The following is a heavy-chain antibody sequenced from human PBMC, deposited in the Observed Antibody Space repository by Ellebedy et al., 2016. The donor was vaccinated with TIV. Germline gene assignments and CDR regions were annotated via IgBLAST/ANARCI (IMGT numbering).Heavy chain of an antibody. J-gene: IGHJ6*02. V-gene: IGHV4-4*02. D-gene: IGHD2-2*01. CDR2: SYHRGST. CDR3: ARYRSGIVVVPAHYGMDV. CDR1: GGSISSTNW. Sequence: SETLSLTXAVSGGSISSTNWWSWVRQAPGKGLEWIGESYHRGSTNYNPSLKSRVTIFVDKSKNQVSLKLSSVTAADTAVYYCARYRSGIVVVPAHYGMDVWGQGTTVTVS.